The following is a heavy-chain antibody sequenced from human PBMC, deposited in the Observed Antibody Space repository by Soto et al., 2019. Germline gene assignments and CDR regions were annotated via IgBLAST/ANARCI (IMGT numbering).Heavy chain of an antibody. CDR1: GFTFSGSA. V-gene: IGHV3-73*01. CDR2: IRSKANSYAT. D-gene: IGHD2-21*02. J-gene: IGHJ5*02. Sequence: LRLSCAASGFTFSGSAMHWVRQASGKGLEWVGRIRSKANSYATAYAASVKGRFTISRDDSKNTAYLQMNSLKTEDTAVYYCTRHASAYCGGDCYSDWFDPWGQGTLVTVSS. CDR3: TRHASAYCGGDCYSDWFDP.